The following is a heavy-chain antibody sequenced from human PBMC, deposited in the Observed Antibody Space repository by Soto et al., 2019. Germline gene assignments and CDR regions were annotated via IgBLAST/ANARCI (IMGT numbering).Heavy chain of an antibody. CDR3: PRGLHPLFDY. J-gene: IGHJ4*01. CDR1: GFTFSSYG. Sequence: GGSLRLSCAASGFTFSSYGMHWVRQAPGKGLEWVAVIWYDGNNKYYADSVKGRFTISRGNSNNTLYVQMTSLRAEDTAVYYCPRGLHPLFDYWGHGTLVTDSS. CDR2: IWYDGNNK. V-gene: IGHV3-33*01.